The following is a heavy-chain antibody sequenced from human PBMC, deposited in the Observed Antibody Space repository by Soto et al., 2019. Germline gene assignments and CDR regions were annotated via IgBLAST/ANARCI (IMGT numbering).Heavy chain of an antibody. CDR1: GYTFTSYD. Sequence: QVQLVQSGAEVKKPGASVKVSCKASGYTFTSYDINWLRQATGKGLEWMGWMNPNSGNTGYAQKFQGRVTMTRNTSISTAYMELSSLRSEDTAVYYCARGINYYDSGDDAFDIWGQGTMVTVSS. V-gene: IGHV1-8*01. CDR3: ARGINYYDSGDDAFDI. D-gene: IGHD3-10*01. J-gene: IGHJ3*02. CDR2: MNPNSGNT.